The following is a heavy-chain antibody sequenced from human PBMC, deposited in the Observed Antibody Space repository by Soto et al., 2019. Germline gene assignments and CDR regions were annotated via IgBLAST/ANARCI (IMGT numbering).Heavy chain of an antibody. CDR2: IIPTFGTT. CDR3: AGASDCTWYSWLDP. Sequence: QVQLVQSGAEVKKPGSSVKVSCKAPGGNFSSNGIRWVRQAPGQGLEFMGGIIPTFGTTNYAHKFRGRVTITADESPGTDYMELSSLRSDDTAVYYCAGASDCTWYSWLDPWGQGTLVTVSS. CDR1: GGNFSSNG. D-gene: IGHD2-21*02. V-gene: IGHV1-69*01. J-gene: IGHJ5*02.